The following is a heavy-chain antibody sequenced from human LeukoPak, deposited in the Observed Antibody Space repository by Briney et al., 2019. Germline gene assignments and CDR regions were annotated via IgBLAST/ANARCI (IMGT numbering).Heavy chain of an antibody. CDR3: ARFDYITMVRGVIKGGGLDY. Sequence: SETLSLTCTVSGGSISSYYWSWIRQPPGKGLEWIWYIYYSGSTNYNPSLKSRVTISVDTSKNQFSLKLSSVTAADTAVYYCARFDYITMVRGVIKGGGLDYWGQGTLVTVSS. V-gene: IGHV4-59*01. J-gene: IGHJ4*02. D-gene: IGHD3-10*01. CDR2: IYYSGST. CDR1: GGSISSYY.